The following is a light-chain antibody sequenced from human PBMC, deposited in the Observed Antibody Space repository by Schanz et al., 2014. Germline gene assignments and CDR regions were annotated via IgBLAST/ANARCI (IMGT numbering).Light chain of an antibody. J-gene: IGLJ3*02. Sequence: QSALTQPPSASGSPGQSVTISCTGTSSDVGGYNYVSWYQQHPGKAPKFMIYDVSKRPSGIPDRFSGSKSGASVTLDITGLQTGDEADYYCGTWHSGLSVGVFGGGTKLTVL. CDR1: SSDVGGYNY. V-gene: IGLV2-8*01. CDR2: DVS. CDR3: GTWHSGLSVGV.